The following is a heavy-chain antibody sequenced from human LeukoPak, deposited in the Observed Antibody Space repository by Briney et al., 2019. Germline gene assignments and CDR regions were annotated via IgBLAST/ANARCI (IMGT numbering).Heavy chain of an antibody. Sequence: GGSLRLSCAASGFTFSDYYMSWIRQAPGKGLEWVSYISSSGSTIYYADSVKGRFTISRDNAENSLYLQMNSLRAEDTAVYYCARVEMATITFDYWGQGTLVTVSS. CDR3: ARVEMATITFDY. D-gene: IGHD5-24*01. J-gene: IGHJ4*02. CDR2: ISSSGSTI. V-gene: IGHV3-11*04. CDR1: GFTFSDYY.